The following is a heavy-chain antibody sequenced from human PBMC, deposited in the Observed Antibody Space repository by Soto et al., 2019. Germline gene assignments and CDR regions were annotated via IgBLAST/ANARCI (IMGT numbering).Heavy chain of an antibody. D-gene: IGHD3-10*01. J-gene: IGHJ4*01. Sequence: SITGEGCGGNKSRCWWCWIRQPPGKGLEWIGYIHNSGSTSYNPSLQSRVTISADVSKNQFSLDLRSVTAADTAVYYCARRWSGTDYWGHGTLVTLSS. CDR3: ARRWSGTDY. CDR2: IHNSGST. V-gene: IGHV4-59*01. CDR1: GGNKSRCW.